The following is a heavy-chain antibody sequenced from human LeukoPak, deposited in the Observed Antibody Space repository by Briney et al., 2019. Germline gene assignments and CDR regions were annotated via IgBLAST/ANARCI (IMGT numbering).Heavy chain of an antibody. D-gene: IGHD3-22*01. V-gene: IGHV3-48*01. J-gene: IGHJ3*02. Sequence: GGSLRLSCAASGFAFNTYTMNWVRQAPGKGLEWVSYISSSSSTIYYADSVKGRFTISRDNAKNSLYLQMNSLRAEDTAVYYCATADYDSSGPNAFDIWGQGTMVTVSS. CDR3: ATADYDSSGPNAFDI. CDR1: GFAFNTYT. CDR2: ISSSSSTI.